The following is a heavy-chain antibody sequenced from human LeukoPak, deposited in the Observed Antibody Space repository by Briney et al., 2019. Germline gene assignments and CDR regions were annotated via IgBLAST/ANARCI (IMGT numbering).Heavy chain of an antibody. CDR2: ISGSGGST. J-gene: IGHJ4*02. V-gene: IGHV3-23*01. CDR1: GFTFSTYA. Sequence: PGGSLRLSCAASGFTFSTYAMSWVRQAPGKGLEWVSAISGSGGSTFNADSVKGRFTISRANSKNTLFLQMNSLRAEDRAIYYCAKDHPSGYYFDYWGQGTLVTVSS. D-gene: IGHD1-14*01. CDR3: AKDHPSGYYFDY.